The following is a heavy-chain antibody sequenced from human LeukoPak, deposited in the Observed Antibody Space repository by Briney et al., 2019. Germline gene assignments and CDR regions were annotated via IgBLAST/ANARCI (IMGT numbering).Heavy chain of an antibody. CDR1: GGSISSYY. D-gene: IGHD6-19*01. CDR2: IYYSGST. Sequence: SETLSLTCTVSGGSISSYYWSWIRQPPGKGLEWIGYIYYSGSTNYNPSLKSRVTISVDTSKNQFSLKLSSVTAADTAVYYCAREPSSGRLDYWGQGTLVTVSS. V-gene: IGHV4-59*01. CDR3: AREPSSGRLDY. J-gene: IGHJ4*02.